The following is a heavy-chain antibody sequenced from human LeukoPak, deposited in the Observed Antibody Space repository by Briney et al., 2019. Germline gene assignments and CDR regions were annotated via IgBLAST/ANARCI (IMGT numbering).Heavy chain of an antibody. CDR1: GYTFTGYY. D-gene: IGHD6-13*01. CDR3: ARDRRIAAAGTARRDY. J-gene: IGHJ4*02. CDR2: INPNSGGT. V-gene: IGHV1-2*02. Sequence: GASVKVSCKASGYTFTGYYMHWVRQAPGQGLEWMGWINPNSGGTNYAQKFQGGVTMTRDTSISTAYMELSRLRSDDTAVYYCARDRRIAAAGTARRDYWGQGTLVIVSS.